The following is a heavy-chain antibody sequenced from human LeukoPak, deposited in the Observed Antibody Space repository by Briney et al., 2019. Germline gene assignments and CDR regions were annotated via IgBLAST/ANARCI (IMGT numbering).Heavy chain of an antibody. Sequence: ASVKVSCKASGYTFTGYYMHWVRQAPGQGLEWMGWINPNSGGTNYAQKLQGRVTMTTDTSTSTAYMELRSLRSDDTAVYYCARGSSSWYGYWFDPWGQGTLVTVSS. J-gene: IGHJ5*02. CDR3: ARGSSSWYGYWFDP. CDR1: GYTFTGYY. D-gene: IGHD6-13*01. V-gene: IGHV1-2*02. CDR2: INPNSGGT.